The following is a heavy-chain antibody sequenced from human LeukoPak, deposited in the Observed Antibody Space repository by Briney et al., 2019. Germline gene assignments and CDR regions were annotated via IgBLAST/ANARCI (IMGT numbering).Heavy chain of an antibody. J-gene: IGHJ6*02. CDR1: GFTFSGYA. D-gene: IGHD3-10*01. V-gene: IGHV3-23*01. CDR3: ARVRNPYYYYYGMDV. CDR2: ISGSGGST. Sequence: PGGSLRLSCAASGFTFSGYAMSWVRQAPGKGLEWVSAISGSGGSTYYADSVKGRFTISRDNSKHTLFLQMNSLRGEHTAVYYCARVRNPYYYYYGMDVWGQGTTVTVSS.